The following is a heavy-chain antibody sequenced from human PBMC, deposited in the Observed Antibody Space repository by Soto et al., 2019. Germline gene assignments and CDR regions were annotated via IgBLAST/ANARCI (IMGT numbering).Heavy chain of an antibody. Sequence: EVQLLESGGGLVQPGGSLRLSCAASGFTFSSYAMSWVRQAPGKGLEWVSAISGSGGSTYYADSVKGRFTISRDNSKNTLYLQMNSLRAEDTAVYYCAKDPFFDILTGYYRGNWFDPWGQGTLVTVSS. V-gene: IGHV3-23*01. D-gene: IGHD3-9*01. CDR2: ISGSGGST. CDR1: GFTFSSYA. CDR3: AKDPFFDILTGYYRGNWFDP. J-gene: IGHJ5*02.